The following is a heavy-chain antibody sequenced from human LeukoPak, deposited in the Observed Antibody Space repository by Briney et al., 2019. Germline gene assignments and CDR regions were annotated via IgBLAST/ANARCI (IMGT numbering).Heavy chain of an antibody. J-gene: IGHJ3*02. Sequence: PSETLSLTCTVSGGSISSSSYYWGWIRQPPGKGLEWIGSIYYSGSTYYNPSLKSRVTISVDTSKNQFSLKLSSVTAADTAVYYCARDPCGGDCYDAFDIWGQGTIVTVSS. V-gene: IGHV4-39*07. CDR1: GGSISSSSYY. CDR3: ARDPCGGDCYDAFDI. CDR2: IYYSGST. D-gene: IGHD2-21*02.